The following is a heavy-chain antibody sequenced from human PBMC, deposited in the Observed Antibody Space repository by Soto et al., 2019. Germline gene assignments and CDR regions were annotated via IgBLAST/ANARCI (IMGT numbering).Heavy chain of an antibody. J-gene: IGHJ4*02. V-gene: IGHV3-74*01. CDR3: ARGHNDILTGPDY. Sequence: PGGSLRLSCAASGFTLRTYWMHWVRQAPGKGLVWVSRINSDGSSTNYADSVKGRFTISRNNAKNTLYLQMNSLRAEDTAVYYCARGHNDILTGPDYWGQGTLVTVSS. D-gene: IGHD3-9*01. CDR1: GFTLRTYW. CDR2: INSDGSST.